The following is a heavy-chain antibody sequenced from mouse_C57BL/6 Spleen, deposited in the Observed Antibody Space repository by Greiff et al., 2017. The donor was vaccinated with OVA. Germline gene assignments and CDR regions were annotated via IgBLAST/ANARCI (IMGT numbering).Heavy chain of an antibody. Sequence: EVHLVESEGGLVQPGSSMKLSCTASGFTFSDYYMAWVRQVPEKGLEWVANINYDGSSTYYLDSLKSRFIISRDNAKNILYLQMSSLKSEDTATYYCARAYGSNYGDYFDYWGQGTTLTVSS. D-gene: IGHD2-5*01. V-gene: IGHV5-16*01. J-gene: IGHJ2*01. CDR1: GFTFSDYY. CDR2: INYDGSST. CDR3: ARAYGSNYGDYFDY.